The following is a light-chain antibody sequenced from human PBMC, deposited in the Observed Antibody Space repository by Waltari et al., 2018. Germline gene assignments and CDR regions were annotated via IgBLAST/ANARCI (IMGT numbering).Light chain of an antibody. CDR1: ESISNW. CDR2: KAS. CDR3: QHFKAFPWT. V-gene: IGKV1-5*03. Sequence: DIQMTQSPSTLSASVGDRVTITCRASESISNWLAWYQQKPGKAPKLLIYKASSLESGVPSRFSGRGAGTEFTLTITSLQPDDFATYYCQHFKAFPWTFGQGTKVEIK. J-gene: IGKJ1*01.